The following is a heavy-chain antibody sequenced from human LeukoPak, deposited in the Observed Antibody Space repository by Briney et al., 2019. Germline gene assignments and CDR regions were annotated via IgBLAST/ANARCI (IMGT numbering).Heavy chain of an antibody. V-gene: IGHV3-74*01. Sequence: GGSLRLSCAASGFTFSSYWMHWVRQAPGKGLVWVSRINSDGSSTSYADSVKGRFTISRDNAKNTLYLQMNSLRAEDTAVYYCAKDGAVLRYFDWLPYYFDYWGQGTLVTVSS. CDR3: AKDGAVLRYFDWLPYYFDY. CDR1: GFTFSSYW. J-gene: IGHJ4*02. D-gene: IGHD3-9*01. CDR2: INSDGSST.